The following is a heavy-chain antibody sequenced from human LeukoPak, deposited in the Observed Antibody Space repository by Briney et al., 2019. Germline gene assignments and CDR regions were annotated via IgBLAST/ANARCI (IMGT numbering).Heavy chain of an antibody. CDR3: VLNYDILTGYPTLDY. V-gene: IGHV1-8*01. D-gene: IGHD3-9*01. CDR2: MNPNSGNT. J-gene: IGHJ4*02. CDR1: GYTFTSYD. Sequence: ASVKVSCKASGYTFTSYDINWVRQATGQGLEWMGWMNPNSGNTGYAQKFQGRVTMTRNTSISTAYMELSSLRSEDTAVYYCVLNYDILTGYPTLDYWGQGTLVTVSS.